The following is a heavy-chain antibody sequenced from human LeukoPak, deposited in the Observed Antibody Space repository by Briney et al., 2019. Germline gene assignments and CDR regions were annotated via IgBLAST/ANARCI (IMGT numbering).Heavy chain of an antibody. CDR1: GVSVTQSY. V-gene: IGHV3-53*01. J-gene: IGHJ5*02. D-gene: IGHD3-10*01. CDR3: AKTWVSGVWWFDP. CDR2: IYSGGDT. Sequence: PGGSLRLSCEVSGVSVTQSYMGWVRQAPEKGLEWVSNIYSGGDTFYSKSVKGRFTISRDNSRNILFLQMTSLRADDTAVYYCAKTWVSGVWWFDPWGQGTLVTVSS.